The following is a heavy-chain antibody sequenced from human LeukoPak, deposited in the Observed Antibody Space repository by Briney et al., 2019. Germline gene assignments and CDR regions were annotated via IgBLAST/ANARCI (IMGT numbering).Heavy chain of an antibody. J-gene: IGHJ6*03. CDR2: ISGSGGST. D-gene: IGHD3/OR15-3a*01. CDR3: ATSPFSTPMDV. CDR1: GFTFSNAW. V-gene: IGHV3-23*01. Sequence: PGGSLRLSCAAAGFTFSNAWMSWVRQAPGKGLEWVLAISGSGGSTYYADSVKGRFTISRDNAKNSLYLQMNSLRAEDTAVYYCATSPFSTPMDVSGKGTTVTVSS.